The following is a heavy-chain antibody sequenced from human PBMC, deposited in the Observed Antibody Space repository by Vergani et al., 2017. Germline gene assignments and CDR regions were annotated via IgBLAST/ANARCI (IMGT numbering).Heavy chain of an antibody. Sequence: QVQLQESGPGLVKPSETLSLTCTVSGASISSYYWSWIRQPPGKGLEWIGYIYYSGSTNYNPSLKSRVTISVDTSKNHFSLKLSSVTAADTAVYYCARYDCSSTSCYTSRFDSWGQGALVTVSS. D-gene: IGHD2-2*02. CDR3: ARYDCSSTSCYTSRFDS. V-gene: IGHV4-59*01. J-gene: IGHJ4*02. CDR1: GASISSYY. CDR2: IYYSGST.